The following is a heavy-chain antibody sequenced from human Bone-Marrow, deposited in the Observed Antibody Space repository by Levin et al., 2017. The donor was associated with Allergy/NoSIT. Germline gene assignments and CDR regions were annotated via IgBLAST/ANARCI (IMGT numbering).Heavy chain of an antibody. J-gene: IGHJ3*02. V-gene: IGHV3-15*01. Sequence: GESLKISCAASGFTFSNAWMSWVRQAPGKGLEWVGRIKSKTDGGTTDYAAPVKGRFTISRDDSKNTLYLQMNSLKTEDTAVYYCTTALVKWGAFDIWGQGTMVTVSS. CDR2: IKSKTDGGTT. CDR1: GFTFSNAW. CDR3: TTALVKWGAFDI. D-gene: IGHD2-2*01.